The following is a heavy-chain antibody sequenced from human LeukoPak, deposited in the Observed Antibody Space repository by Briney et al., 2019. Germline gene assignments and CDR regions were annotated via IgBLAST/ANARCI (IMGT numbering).Heavy chain of an antibody. Sequence: GGSLRLSCAASGFTFSSYWMHWVRQAPGKGLVWVSRIHSDGSSTSYADSVKGRFTISRDNAKNTLYLQMNSLRAEDTALYFCAREAPGRGNNYEDYWGLGTMVTVSS. CDR3: AREAPGRGNNYEDY. J-gene: IGHJ4*02. CDR1: GFTFSSYW. CDR2: IHSDGSST. V-gene: IGHV3-74*01. D-gene: IGHD1-26*01.